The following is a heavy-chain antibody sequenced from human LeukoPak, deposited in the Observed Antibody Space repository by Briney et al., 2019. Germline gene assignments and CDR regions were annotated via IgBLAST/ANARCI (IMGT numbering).Heavy chain of an antibody. V-gene: IGHV1-69*05. D-gene: IGHD3-16*01. J-gene: IGHJ4*02. Sequence: ASVKVSCKASGGTFSSYAISWVRQAPGQGLEWMGGIIPIFGTANYAQKFQGRVTITTDESTSTAYMELSSLRSEDTAVYYCAGGARYIDPFDYWGQGTLVTVSS. CDR1: GGTFSSYA. CDR3: AGGARYIDPFDY. CDR2: IIPIFGTA.